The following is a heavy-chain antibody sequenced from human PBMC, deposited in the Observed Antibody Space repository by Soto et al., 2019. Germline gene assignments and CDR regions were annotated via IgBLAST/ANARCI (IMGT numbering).Heavy chain of an antibody. V-gene: IGHV3-23*01. CDR2: INTNGDTA. Sequence: EVQLLPSGGDLVQPGGSLRLSCAASGFTFSTYAMSWVRQAPGKGLDWVSTINTNGDTAYYSASVQGRFTISRDNSKDTLFLQMTSLRAEDTALYFSVLTARFTGSYWGQGTLVTVSS. D-gene: IGHD1-26*01. CDR3: VLTARFTGSY. CDR1: GFTFSTYA. J-gene: IGHJ4*02.